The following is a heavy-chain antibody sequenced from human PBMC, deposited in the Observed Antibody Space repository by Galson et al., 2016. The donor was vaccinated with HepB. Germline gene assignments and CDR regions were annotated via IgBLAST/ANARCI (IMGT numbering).Heavy chain of an antibody. CDR1: GFTFDDYA. J-gene: IGHJ4*02. V-gene: IGHV3-23*01. D-gene: IGHD5-24*01. Sequence: SLRLSCAASGFTFDDYAMHWVRQAPGKGLEGVSGISWSGGSTYYADSVKGRFTFSRDNSKNTLYLQMNSLRAEDTAVYYCAKDYVDMSTGPGLRRGTYYFDYWGQGTLVTVSS. CDR3: AKDYVDMSTGPGLRRGTYYFDY. CDR2: ISWSGGST.